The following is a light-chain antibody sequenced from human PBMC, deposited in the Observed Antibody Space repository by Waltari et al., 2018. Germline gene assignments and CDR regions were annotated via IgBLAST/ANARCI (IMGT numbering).Light chain of an antibody. CDR1: QSISSY. V-gene: IGKV1-39*01. Sequence: DIQMTQSPSSLSASVGDRVTITCRASQSISSYLNWYQQKPGKAPKLLIYAASSLQSGVPSRFSGSGSGTDFTLTISSLQPEDFATYYCQQSYSTPPFFGGWTKVEIK. CDR3: QQSYSTPPF. CDR2: AAS. J-gene: IGKJ4*01.